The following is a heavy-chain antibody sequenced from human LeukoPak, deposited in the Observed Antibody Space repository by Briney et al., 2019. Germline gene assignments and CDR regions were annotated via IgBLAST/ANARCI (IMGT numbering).Heavy chain of an antibody. V-gene: IGHV1-69*06. CDR2: IIPIFGTA. CDR1: GYTFTSYG. CDR3: AVVVVPAAQSTYYYYYYMDV. J-gene: IGHJ6*03. D-gene: IGHD2-2*01. Sequence: SVKVSCKASGYTFTSYGISWVRQAPGQGLEWMGGIIPIFGTANYAQKFQGRVTITADKSTSTAYMELSSLRSEDTAVYYCAVVVVPAAQSTYYYYYYMDVWGKGTTVTVSS.